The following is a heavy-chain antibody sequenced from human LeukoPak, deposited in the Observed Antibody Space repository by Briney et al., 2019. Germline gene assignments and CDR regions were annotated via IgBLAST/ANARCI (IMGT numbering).Heavy chain of an antibody. J-gene: IGHJ3*02. D-gene: IGHD3-22*01. CDR2: INPNSGGT. CDR3: ARTENYYDSSGYYEGPSAFDI. Sequence: ASVTVTCKASGYTFTGYYMHWMRQAPGQGLEWMGWINPNSGGTNYAQKFEGRVTMTRDTSISTAYMELSRLRSDDTAVYYCARTENYYDSSGYYEGPSAFDIWGQGTMVTVSS. V-gene: IGHV1-2*02. CDR1: GYTFTGYY.